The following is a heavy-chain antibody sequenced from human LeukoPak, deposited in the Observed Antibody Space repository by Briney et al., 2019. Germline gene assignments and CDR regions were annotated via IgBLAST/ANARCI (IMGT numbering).Heavy chain of an antibody. D-gene: IGHD4-17*01. Sequence: PSETLSLTCAVYGGSFSGYCWSWIRQPPGKGLEWIGEINHSGSTNYNPSLKSRVTISVDTSKNQFSLKLSSVTAADTAVHYCARPSRVTATTSNAQFDYWGQGTLVTVSS. CDR1: GGSFSGYC. V-gene: IGHV4-34*01. CDR3: ARPSRVTATTSNAQFDY. CDR2: INHSGST. J-gene: IGHJ4*02.